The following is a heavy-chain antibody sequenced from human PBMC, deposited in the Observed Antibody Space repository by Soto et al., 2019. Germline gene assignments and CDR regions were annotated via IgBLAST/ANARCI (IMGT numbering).Heavy chain of an antibody. V-gene: IGHV3-23*01. D-gene: IGHD4-17*01. CDR1: GFTFSSYA. J-gene: IGHJ4*02. CDR3: AKDTGDGDYFFEVAVAFDY. Sequence: GGSLRLSCAASGFTFSSYAMSWVRQAPGKGLEWVSAISGSGGSTYYADSVKGRFTISRDNSKNTLYLQMNSLRAEDTAVYYCAKDTGDGDYFFEVAVAFDYWGQGTLVTVSS. CDR2: ISGSGGST.